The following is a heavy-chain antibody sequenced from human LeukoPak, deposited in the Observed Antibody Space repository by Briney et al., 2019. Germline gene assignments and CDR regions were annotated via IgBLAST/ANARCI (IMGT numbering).Heavy chain of an antibody. Sequence: SETLSLTCAVYGGSFSGYYWTWIRQPPGKGLEWIGEINHSGSTNYNPSLKSRVTTSVDTSKNQFSLKLSSVTAADTAVCYCARGEWLSNWFDPWGQGTLVTVSS. CDR2: INHSGST. V-gene: IGHV4-34*01. D-gene: IGHD6-19*01. J-gene: IGHJ5*02. CDR1: GGSFSGYY. CDR3: ARGEWLSNWFDP.